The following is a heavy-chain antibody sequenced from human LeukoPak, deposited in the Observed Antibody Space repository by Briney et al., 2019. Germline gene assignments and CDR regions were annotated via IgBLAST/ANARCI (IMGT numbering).Heavy chain of an antibody. J-gene: IGHJ4*02. V-gene: IGHV4-39*01. CDR3: ALGGYDFWSGYYSQPDY. CDR1: GGSISSSSYY. Sequence: SGTLSLTCTVSGGSISSSSYYWGWIRQPPGKGLEWIGSIYYSGSTYYNPSLKSRVTISVDTSKNQFSLKLSSVTAADTAVYYCALGGYDFWSGYYSQPDYWGQGTLVTVSS. D-gene: IGHD3-3*01. CDR2: IYYSGST.